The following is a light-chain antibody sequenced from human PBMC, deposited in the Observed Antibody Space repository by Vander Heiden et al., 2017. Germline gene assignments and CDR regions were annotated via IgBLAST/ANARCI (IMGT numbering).Light chain of an antibody. CDR3: CSYAGSSTWV. V-gene: IGLV2-23*02. J-gene: IGLJ3*02. CDR2: EVR. Sequence: SALTHPADVSGSPGQSITLSCPGSSSEVGSDNLVSRYQPDPGKAPKLMIYEVRKRPAGVSNRFSGSKSGNTASLTISGLQAEDEADYYCCSYAGSSTWVFGGGTKLTVL. CDR1: SSEVGSDNL.